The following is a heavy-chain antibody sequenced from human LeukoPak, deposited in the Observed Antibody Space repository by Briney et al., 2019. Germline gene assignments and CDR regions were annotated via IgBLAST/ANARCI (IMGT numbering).Heavy chain of an antibody. D-gene: IGHD2-2*02. V-gene: IGHV3-48*01. CDR1: GFTFSSYS. Sequence: GGSLRLSCAASGFTFSSYSMSWVRQAPGKGLEWVSYISSSSSTIYYADSVKGRFTITRDNAKNSLYLQMNSLRAEDTAVYYCARGGSRLGYCSSTSCYTTFDYWGQGTLVTVSS. J-gene: IGHJ4*02. CDR2: ISSSSSTI. CDR3: ARGGSRLGYCSSTSCYTTFDY.